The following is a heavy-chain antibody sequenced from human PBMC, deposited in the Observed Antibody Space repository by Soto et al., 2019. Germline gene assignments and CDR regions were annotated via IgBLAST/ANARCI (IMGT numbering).Heavy chain of an antibody. CDR1: GYTFTSYY. CDR3: ARESSGTQYFDY. J-gene: IGHJ4*02. V-gene: IGHV1-46*01. CDR2: SHVGPDTT. D-gene: IGHD6-19*01. Sequence: QVQLEQYGAEVKKPGASMKVSCQASGYTFTSYYIHWVRQAPGQGLEWMGVSHVGPDTTMYAQKFQGRVTMTRDTSTSTVYMELSSLISEDTAVYFCARESSGTQYFDYWGQGTLVTVSS.